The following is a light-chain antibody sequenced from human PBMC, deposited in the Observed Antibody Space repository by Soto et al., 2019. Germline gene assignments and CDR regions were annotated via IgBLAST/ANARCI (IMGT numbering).Light chain of an antibody. V-gene: IGLV2-14*01. CDR3: SSYTSGSTLVL. CDR1: SSDVGGFDS. Sequence: QSALTQPASVSGSPGQSITISCTGTSSDVGGFDSVSWYQQYPGKAPRLMIFDVSHRPSGVSNRFSGSKSGNTASLTISGLQAEDEADYHCSSYTSGSTLVLFGGGTQVTVL. J-gene: IGLJ3*02. CDR2: DVS.